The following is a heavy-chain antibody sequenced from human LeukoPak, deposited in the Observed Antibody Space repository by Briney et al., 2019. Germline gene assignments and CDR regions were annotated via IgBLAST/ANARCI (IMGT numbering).Heavy chain of an antibody. CDR3: AKGLDIVVVPAAMGDY. CDR1: GFTVCRNY. D-gene: IGHD2-2*01. J-gene: IGHJ4*02. V-gene: IGHV3-53*01. CDR2: IYSGDST. Sequence: GGSLSLSCAASGFTVCRNYMSWVRQAPGKGLEWVSVIYSGDSTYYADSVKGRFTISRDNSKNTLYLQMNSLRAEDTAVYYCAKGLDIVVVPAAMGDYWGQGTLVTVSS.